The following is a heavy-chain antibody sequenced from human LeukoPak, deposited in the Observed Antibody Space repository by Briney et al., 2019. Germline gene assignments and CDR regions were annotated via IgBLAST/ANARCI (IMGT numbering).Heavy chain of an antibody. CDR2: INHSGST. D-gene: IGHD3-22*01. CDR1: GGSFSGYY. J-gene: IGHJ1*01. Sequence: SETLSLTCAVYGGSFSGYYWSWIRQPPGKGLEWIGEINHSGSTNYNPSLKSRVTISVDTSKNQFSLKLSPVTAADTAVYYCARGSGGYLPRQYFQHWGQGTLVTVSS. CDR3: ARGSGGYLPRQYFQH. V-gene: IGHV4-34*01.